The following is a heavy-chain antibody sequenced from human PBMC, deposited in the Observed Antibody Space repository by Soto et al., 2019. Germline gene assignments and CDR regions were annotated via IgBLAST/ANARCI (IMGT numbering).Heavy chain of an antibody. D-gene: IGHD2-15*01. V-gene: IGHV3-11*06. CDR1: GFTFSYYC. CDR2: ISSSSSYT. CDR3: ARALGGKLRAFDI. J-gene: IGHJ3*02. Sequence: PGGSLRLSCAASGFTFSYYCMSWIRQSPGKGLEWVSYISSSSSYTNYADSVKGRFTISRDNAKNSLYPQMNSLRAEDTAVYYCARALGGKLRAFDIWGQGTMVTVSS.